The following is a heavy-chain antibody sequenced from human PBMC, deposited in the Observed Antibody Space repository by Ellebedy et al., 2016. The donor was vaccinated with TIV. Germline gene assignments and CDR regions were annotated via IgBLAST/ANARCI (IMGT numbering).Heavy chain of an antibody. CDR2: IYYSGST. D-gene: IGHD3-16*01. J-gene: IGHJ6*03. Sequence: SETLSLXXTVSGGSISSYYWSWIRQPPGKGLEWIGYIYYSGSTNYNPSLKSRVTISVDTSKNQFSLKLSSVTAADTAVYYCAGGYFGGGYYYFMDVWGKGTTVTVSS. V-gene: IGHV4-59*01. CDR1: GGSISSYY. CDR3: AGGYFGGGYYYFMDV.